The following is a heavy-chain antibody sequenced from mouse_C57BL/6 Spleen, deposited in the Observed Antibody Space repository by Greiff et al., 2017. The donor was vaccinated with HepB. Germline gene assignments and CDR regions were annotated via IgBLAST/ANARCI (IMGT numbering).Heavy chain of an antibody. V-gene: IGHV3-6*01. Sequence: ESGPGLVKPSQSLSLTCSVTGYSITSGYYWNWIRQFPGNKLEWMGYISYDGSNNYNPSLKNRISITRDTSKNQFFLKLNSVTTEDTATYYCARTLYYGSDFDYWGQGTTLTVSS. CDR1: GYSITSGYY. D-gene: IGHD1-1*01. J-gene: IGHJ2*01. CDR3: ARTLYYGSDFDY. CDR2: ISYDGSN.